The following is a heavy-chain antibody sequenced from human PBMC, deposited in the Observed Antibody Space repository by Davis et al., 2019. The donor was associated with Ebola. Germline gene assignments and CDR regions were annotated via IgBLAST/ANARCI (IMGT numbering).Heavy chain of an antibody. V-gene: IGHV3-7*03. D-gene: IGHD3-3*01. J-gene: IGHJ6*02. CDR3: VSGDGRGSSYDFDV. CDR1: GFIFSQYW. Sequence: GESLKISCVGSGFIFSQYWMSWVRQAPGKGPEWVAIINVDESARYYVGSVQGRFTISRDNAKNSVFLQMNNLRVEDTAFYYCVSGDGRGSSYDFDVWGQGTAVTVSS. CDR2: INVDESAR.